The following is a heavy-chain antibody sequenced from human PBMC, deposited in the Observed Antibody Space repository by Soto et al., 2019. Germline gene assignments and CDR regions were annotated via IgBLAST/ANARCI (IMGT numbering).Heavy chain of an antibody. V-gene: IGHV3-7*01. CDR3: ARGVSLKGITIFGVVTMDYYGMDV. CDR2: IKQDGSEK. J-gene: IGHJ6*02. Sequence: GGSLRLSCAASGFTFSSYWMSWVRQAPGKGLEWVANIKQDGSEKYYVDSVKGRFTISRDNARNSVYLQVNSLRAEDTAVYYCARGVSLKGITIFGVVTMDYYGMDVWGQGTTVTVSS. D-gene: IGHD3-3*01. CDR1: GFTFSSYW.